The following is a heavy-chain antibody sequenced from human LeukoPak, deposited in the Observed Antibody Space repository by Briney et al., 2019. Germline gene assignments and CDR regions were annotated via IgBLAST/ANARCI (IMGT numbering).Heavy chain of an antibody. J-gene: IGHJ6*04. CDR3: ARGPSPLYCSGGSCYGGGYYYGMDV. CDR1: GGSISSYY. CDR2: IYYSGST. Sequence: PSETLSLTYTVSGGSISSYYWSWIRQPPGKGLEWIGYIYYSGSTNYNPSLKSRVTISVDTSKNQFSLKLSSVTAADTAVYYCARGPSPLYCSGGSCYGGGYYYGMDVWGKGTTVTVSS. V-gene: IGHV4-59*01. D-gene: IGHD2-15*01.